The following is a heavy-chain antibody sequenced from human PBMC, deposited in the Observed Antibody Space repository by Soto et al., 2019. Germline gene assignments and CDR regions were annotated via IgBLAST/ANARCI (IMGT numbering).Heavy chain of an antibody. CDR1: GFTFSSYA. Sequence: QVQLVESGGGVVQPGRSLRLSCAASGFTFSSYAMHWVRQAPGKGLEWVAVISYDGSNKYYADSVKGRFTISRDNSKNTLYLQMNSLRAEDTAVYYCARGYSCVYWGQGTLVTVSS. V-gene: IGHV3-30-3*01. CDR3: ARGYSCVY. CDR2: ISYDGSNK. D-gene: IGHD5-18*01. J-gene: IGHJ4*02.